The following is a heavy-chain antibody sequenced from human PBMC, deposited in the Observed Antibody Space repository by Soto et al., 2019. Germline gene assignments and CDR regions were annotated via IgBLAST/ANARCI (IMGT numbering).Heavy chain of an antibody. J-gene: IGHJ4*02. CDR2: IYYSGST. CDR3: ARGPRITMIVVVLAGYFDY. V-gene: IGHV4-30-4*01. D-gene: IGHD3-22*01. CDR1: GGSFSGYY. Sequence: SETLSLTCAVYGGSFSGYYWSWIRQPPGKGLEWIGYIYYSGSTYYNPSLKSRVTISVDTSKNQFSLKLSSVTAADTAVHYCARGPRITMIVVVLAGYFDYWGQGTLVTVSS.